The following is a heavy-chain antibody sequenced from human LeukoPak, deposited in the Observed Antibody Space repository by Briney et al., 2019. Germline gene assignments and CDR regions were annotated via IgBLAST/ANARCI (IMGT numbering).Heavy chain of an antibody. CDR1: GCTFTGYD. CDR2: IIPNSGGA. V-gene: IGHV1-2*06. D-gene: IGHD3-22*01. CDR3: ARVLILLHSDSIGRDAFDI. J-gene: IGHJ3*02. Sequence: ASVKVSCKASGCTFTGYDMHWVRQAPGQGLEWMGRIIPNSGGANYAQKFQGRGPITRATSISTAHMELSRLRSDDTAVYYCARVLILLHSDSIGRDAFDIWGQGTMVTVSS.